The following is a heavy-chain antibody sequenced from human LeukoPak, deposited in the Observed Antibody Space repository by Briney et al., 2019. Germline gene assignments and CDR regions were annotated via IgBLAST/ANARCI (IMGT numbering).Heavy chain of an antibody. J-gene: IGHJ3*02. D-gene: IGHD3-10*01. V-gene: IGHV3-30*18. CDR2: ISYDGSNK. CDR3: AKDRVTYGSGSYFAFDI. CDR1: GFTFSNFG. Sequence: GGSLRLSCATSGFTFSNFGMNWVRQAPGKGLQWVAVISYDGSNKYYADSVKGRFTISRDNSKNTLYLQMNSLRAEDTAVYYCAKDRVTYGSGSYFAFDIWGQGTMVTVSS.